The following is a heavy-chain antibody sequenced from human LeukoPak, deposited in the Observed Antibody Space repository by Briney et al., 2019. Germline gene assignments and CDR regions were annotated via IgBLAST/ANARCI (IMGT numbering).Heavy chain of an antibody. Sequence: SVNVLCKGWGGTFGSCAISWLRHAHGPVLDWMGGIIPIFWTANYGQNFQGRVTITADESTSTAYMELSSLRSEDTAVYYCARDQGGAGDWYFDLWGRGTRLTVSS. V-gene: IGHV1-69*13. CDR3: ARDQGGAGDWYFDL. CDR2: IIPIFWTA. D-gene: IGHD4/OR15-4a*01. CDR1: GGTFGSCA. J-gene: IGHJ2*01.